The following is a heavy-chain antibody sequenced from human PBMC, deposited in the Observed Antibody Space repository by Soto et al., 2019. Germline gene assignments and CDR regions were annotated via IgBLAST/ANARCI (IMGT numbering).Heavy chain of an antibody. V-gene: IGHV1-18*01. J-gene: IGHJ1*01. D-gene: IGHD4-17*01. CDR3: AREYITDYGDYEPEYFQH. Sequence: ASVKVSCKASGYTFTSYGISWVRQAPGQGLEWMGWISAYNGNTNYAQKLQGRVTMTTDTSTSTAYMELRSPRSDDTAVYYCAREYITDYGDYEPEYFQHWGQGTLVTVSS. CDR1: GYTFTSYG. CDR2: ISAYNGNT.